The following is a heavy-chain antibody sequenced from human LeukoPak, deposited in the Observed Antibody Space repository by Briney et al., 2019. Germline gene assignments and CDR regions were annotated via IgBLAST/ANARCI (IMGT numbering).Heavy chain of an antibody. J-gene: IGHJ3*02. D-gene: IGHD3-22*01. CDR2: INPNSGGT. CDR1: GYTFTGYY. Sequence: GASVKVSCKASGYTFTGYYMHWVGQAPGQGLEWMGWINPNSGGTNYAQKFQGRVTMTRDTSISTAYMELSRLRSDDTAVYYCARHRLHRLYYDSGGYYHDAFDIWGQGTMVTVSS. V-gene: IGHV1-2*02. CDR3: ARHRLHRLYYDSGGYYHDAFDI.